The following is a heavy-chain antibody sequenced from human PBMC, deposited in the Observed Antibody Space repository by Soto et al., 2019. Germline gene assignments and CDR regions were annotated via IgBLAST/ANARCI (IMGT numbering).Heavy chain of an antibody. Sequence: VASVKVSCKASGGTFSSYAISWVRQAPGQGLEWMGGIIPIFGTANYAQKFQGRVTITADESTSTAYMELSSLRSEDTAVYYCARDRPGIAAAGTGVTGFDPWGQGTLVTVSS. CDR3: ARDRPGIAAAGTGVTGFDP. D-gene: IGHD6-13*01. J-gene: IGHJ5*02. CDR2: IIPIFGTA. V-gene: IGHV1-69*13. CDR1: GGTFSSYA.